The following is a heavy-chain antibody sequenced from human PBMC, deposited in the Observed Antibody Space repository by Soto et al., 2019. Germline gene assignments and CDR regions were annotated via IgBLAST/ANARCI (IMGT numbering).Heavy chain of an antibody. CDR1: GFSFKDYY. V-gene: IGHV3-11*01. CDR3: ARDKYTNHVNYSDL. D-gene: IGHD2-2*02. Sequence: VRLSCAASGFSFKDYYMTWMRQTPGKGLEWISTITSSGGTTYYAASVKGRVTISRDNANNSLYLQMSGLRAEDTALYYCARDKYTNHVNYSDLSGQGPLVTLSS. J-gene: IGHJ5*02. CDR2: ITSSGGTT.